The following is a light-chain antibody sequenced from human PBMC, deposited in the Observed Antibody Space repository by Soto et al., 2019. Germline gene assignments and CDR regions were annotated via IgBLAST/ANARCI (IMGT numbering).Light chain of an antibody. CDR1: DIGSKS. CDR2: YDS. Sequence: VLTQPPSVSVAPGKTARITCGGKDIGSKSVHWFQQKPGQAPVLVIYYDSDRPSGIPQRFSGSNSGNTATLTISRVEAGDEADYYCQVWDSSSDHVVFGGGTKLTVL. J-gene: IGLJ2*01. V-gene: IGLV3-21*04. CDR3: QVWDSSSDHVV.